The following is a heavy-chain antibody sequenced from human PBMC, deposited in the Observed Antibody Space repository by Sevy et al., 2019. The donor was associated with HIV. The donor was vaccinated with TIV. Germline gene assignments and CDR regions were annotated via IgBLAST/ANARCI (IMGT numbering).Heavy chain of an antibody. V-gene: IGHV3-21*01. J-gene: IGHJ4*02. D-gene: IGHD3-10*01. CDR1: GFTFSSYS. Sequence: GGSLRLSCAASGFTFSSYSMNWVRQAPGKGLEWVSSISSSSSYIYYADSVKGRFISSRDNAKNSLFLQMISLRAEDTAVYYCARDRGVRRGDPQKEPTRPFDYWGQGSVVPVSS. CDR2: ISSSSSYI. CDR3: ARDRGVRRGDPQKEPTRPFDY.